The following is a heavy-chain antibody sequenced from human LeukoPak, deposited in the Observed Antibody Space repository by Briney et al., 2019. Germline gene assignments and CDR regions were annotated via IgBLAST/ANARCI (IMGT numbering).Heavy chain of an antibody. D-gene: IGHD3-16*02. CDR3: AKDQMITFGGVIVIAAFDY. CDR1: GFTFSNSA. Sequence: GGSLRLSCAASGFTFSNSAMNWVRQVPGKGLEWVSSIDYDSSHIYYAASVRGRFTISRDNARNSVYLQMNSLRAEDTAVYYCAKDQMITFGGVIVIAAFDYWGQGTLVTVSS. CDR2: IDYDSSHI. V-gene: IGHV3-21*04. J-gene: IGHJ4*02.